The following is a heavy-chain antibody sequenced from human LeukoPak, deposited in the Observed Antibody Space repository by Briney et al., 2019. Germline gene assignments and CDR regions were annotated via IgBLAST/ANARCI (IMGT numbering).Heavy chain of an antibody. CDR1: GGSISSYY. J-gene: IGHJ1*01. CDR2: IYYSGST. Sequence: PSETLSLTCTVSGGSISSYYWSWIRQPPGKGLEWIGYIYYSGSTNYNPSLKSLVTISVDTSKNQFSLKLSSVTAADTAVYYCARSNPPRYSKWELPFQHWGQGTLVTVSS. CDR3: ARSNPPRYSKWELPFQH. D-gene: IGHD1-26*01. V-gene: IGHV4-59*08.